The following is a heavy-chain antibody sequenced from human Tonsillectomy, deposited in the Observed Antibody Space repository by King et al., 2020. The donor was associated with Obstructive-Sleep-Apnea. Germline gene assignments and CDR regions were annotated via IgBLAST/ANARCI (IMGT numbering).Heavy chain of an antibody. V-gene: IGHV3-9*01. J-gene: IGHJ3*02. CDR1: GFTFDDYA. CDR3: AKGGSSGWYGGAFDI. Sequence: VQLVESGGGLVQPGRSLRLSCAASGFTFDDYAMHWVRLAPGKGLEWVSGISWNSGSIGEADSVKGRFTISRDNAKNSLLWQMNSLRAEDTALYYCAKGGSSGWYGGAFDIWGQGTMVTVSS. D-gene: IGHD6-19*01. CDR2: ISWNSGSI.